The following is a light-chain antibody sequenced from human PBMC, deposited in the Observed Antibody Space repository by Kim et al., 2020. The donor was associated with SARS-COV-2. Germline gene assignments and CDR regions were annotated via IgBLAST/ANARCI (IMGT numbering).Light chain of an antibody. CDR3: KNNDNPPYL. J-gene: IGKJ2*01. V-gene: IGKV1-33*01. Sequence: DIQMTQSPSSLSASVGDRVTITCQASQDISNYLNWYQQKPGKAPKLLIYDASNLETGVPSRFSGSGSGTDFTFTISSLQPEDIATYYCKNNDNPPYLFGQGTNLEIK. CDR2: DAS. CDR1: QDISNY.